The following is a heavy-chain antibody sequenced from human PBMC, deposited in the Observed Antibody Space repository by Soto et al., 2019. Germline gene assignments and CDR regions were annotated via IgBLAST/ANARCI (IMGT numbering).Heavy chain of an antibody. J-gene: IGHJ6*02. Sequence: EVQLVESGGGLVQPGGSLRLSCAASGFTFRTYSMNWVCQAPGKGLEWVSYITSSSDTIYYGDSVQGRFTISRDNARNSLYLQVNSLRDEDTAVYYCARVPSSGSYRSYYYYGMDVWGQGTTVTVSS. V-gene: IGHV3-48*02. D-gene: IGHD1-26*01. CDR2: ITSSSDTI. CDR1: GFTFRTYS. CDR3: ARVPSSGSYRSYYYYGMDV.